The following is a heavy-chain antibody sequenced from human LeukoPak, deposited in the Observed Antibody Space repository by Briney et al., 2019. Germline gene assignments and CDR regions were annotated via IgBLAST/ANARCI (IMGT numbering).Heavy chain of an antibody. CDR2: INPKSGDT. CDR1: GYTFTGYY. J-gene: IGHJ4*02. Sequence: ASVKVSCKASGYTFTGYYMHWVRQAPGQGLEWMGWINPKSGDTNYAQKFQGRVTMTRDTSISTAYMELSRLTYDDTAVYYCARDLYGVGSGYTYWGQGTLVTVSS. V-gene: IGHV1-2*02. D-gene: IGHD3-22*01. CDR3: ARDLYGVGSGYTY.